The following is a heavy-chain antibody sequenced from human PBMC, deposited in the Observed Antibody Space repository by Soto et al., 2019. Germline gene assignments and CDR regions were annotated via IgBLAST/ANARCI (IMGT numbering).Heavy chain of an antibody. D-gene: IGHD3-9*01. CDR3: ARGLLPDILTGYTDAFDI. CDR1: GGSISSYY. J-gene: IGHJ3*02. Sequence: SETLSLTCTVSGGSISSYYWSWILQPPGKGLEWIGYIYYSGSTNYNPSLKSRVTISVDTSKNQFSLKLSSVTAADTAVYYCARGLLPDILTGYTDAFDIWGQGTMVTVSS. V-gene: IGHV4-59*01. CDR2: IYYSGST.